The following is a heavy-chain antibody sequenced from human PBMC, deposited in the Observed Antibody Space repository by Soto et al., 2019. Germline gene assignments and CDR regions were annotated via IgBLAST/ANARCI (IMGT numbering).Heavy chain of an antibody. J-gene: IGHJ4*02. Sequence: QVQLQESGPGLVKPSETLSLTCTVSGGSVSSGSYYWSWIRQPPGKGLEWIGYIYYSGSTNYNPSLKSRVTISVDTSKNQSSLKLSSVTAADTAVYYCARLDTAMVTSVDYWGQGTLVTVSS. CDR3: ARLDTAMVTSVDY. V-gene: IGHV4-61*01. CDR2: IYYSGST. D-gene: IGHD5-18*01. CDR1: GGSVSSGSYY.